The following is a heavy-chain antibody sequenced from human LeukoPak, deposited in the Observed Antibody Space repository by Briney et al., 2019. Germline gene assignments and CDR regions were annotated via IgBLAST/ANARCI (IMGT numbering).Heavy chain of an antibody. V-gene: IGHV3-23*01. CDR1: GFTFSSYA. Sequence: GGSLRLSCTTSGFTFSSYAMSWVRQAPGKGLEWVSAISGSGGTTYYADSVKGRFTISRDNSKNTLYLQMNSLRAEDTAVYYCAKNGGYRAFDIWGQGTMVTVSS. CDR2: ISGSGGTT. CDR3: AKNGGYRAFDI. J-gene: IGHJ3*02. D-gene: IGHD4-17*01.